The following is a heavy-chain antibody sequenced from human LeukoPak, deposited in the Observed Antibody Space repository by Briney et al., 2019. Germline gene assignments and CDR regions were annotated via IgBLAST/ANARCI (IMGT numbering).Heavy chain of an antibody. CDR3: ARDAGNSGYGCDL. Sequence: GGSLRLSCAASGFIFSQYGMNWVRQAPGKGLEWVSHIRSSSETFYADSVKGRFTISRDNARNSLYLQMNNLRGEDTAIYYCARDAGNSGYGCDLWGQGTLVTVSS. D-gene: IGHD5-12*01. J-gene: IGHJ5*02. CDR1: GFIFSQYG. CDR2: IRSSSET. V-gene: IGHV3-48*01.